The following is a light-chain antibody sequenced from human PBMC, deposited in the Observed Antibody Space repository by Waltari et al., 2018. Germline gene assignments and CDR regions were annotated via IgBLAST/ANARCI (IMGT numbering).Light chain of an antibody. CDR1: QSIRTY. CDR2: AAS. Sequence: DIQMTQSPSSLSASVGDRVTIACRASQSIRTYLNWYRQKPGKAPMLLIYAASSLQSGVPSRFRGSGSGTDFTLTISNLQPEDFGTYYCQQSYSSPRTFGQGTKVEIK. J-gene: IGKJ1*01. V-gene: IGKV1-39*01. CDR3: QQSYSSPRT.